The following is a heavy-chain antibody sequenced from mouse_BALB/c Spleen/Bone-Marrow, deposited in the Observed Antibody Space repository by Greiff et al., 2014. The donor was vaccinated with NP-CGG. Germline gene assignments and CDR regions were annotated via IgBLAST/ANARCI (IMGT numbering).Heavy chain of an antibody. Sequence: QVQLKESGAELVKPGASVELSCKASGYTFTSYWVHWGKQRPGQGLEWIGEINPSNGRTNYNEKFKSKATLTVDKSSSTAYMQLSSLTSEDSAVYYCAIGLLGDYWGQGTSVTVSS. CDR1: GYTFTSYW. CDR3: AIGLLGDY. CDR2: INPSNGRT. V-gene: IGHV1S81*02. D-gene: IGHD2-10*01. J-gene: IGHJ4*01.